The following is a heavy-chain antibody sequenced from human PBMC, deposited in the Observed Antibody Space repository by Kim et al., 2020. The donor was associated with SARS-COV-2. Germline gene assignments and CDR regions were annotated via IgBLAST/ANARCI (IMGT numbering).Heavy chain of an antibody. V-gene: IGHV4-61*01. Sequence: SETLSLTCTVSGGSVSSGSYYWSWIRQPPGKGLEWIGYIYYSGSTNYNPSLKSRVTISVDTSKNQFSLKLSSVTAADTAVYYCAREADSSSVDYWGQGTLVTVSS. CDR1: GGSVSSGSYY. J-gene: IGHJ4*02. CDR3: AREADSSSVDY. D-gene: IGHD6-6*01. CDR2: IYYSGST.